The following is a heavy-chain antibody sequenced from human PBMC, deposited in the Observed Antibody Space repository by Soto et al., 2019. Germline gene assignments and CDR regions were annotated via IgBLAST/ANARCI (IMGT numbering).Heavy chain of an antibody. CDR2: INPNSGGT. CDR3: ARVLESPMIVGGCAFDI. Sequence: QVQLVQSGAEVKKPGASVKVSCKASGYTFTGYYMHWVGQAPGQGLEWMGWINPNSGGTNYAQKFQGWVTMTRDTSISTAYMELSRLRSDDTAVYYCARVLESPMIVGGCAFDIWGQGTMVTVSS. J-gene: IGHJ3*02. V-gene: IGHV1-2*04. CDR1: GYTFTGYY. D-gene: IGHD3-22*01.